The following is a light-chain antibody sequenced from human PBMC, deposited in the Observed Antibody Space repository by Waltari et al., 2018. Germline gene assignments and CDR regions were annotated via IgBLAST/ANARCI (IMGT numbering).Light chain of an antibody. CDR2: GAS. CDR3: QHYVRLPAT. Sequence: EIVLTQSPGTLSLSPGERATLSCRASQSISRTLAWYQQKPGQAPRLLIYGASIRASGIPDKFSGTGSGTDFSLTINRLEPEDFAVYFCQHYVRLPATFGQGTKVEI. J-gene: IGKJ1*01. CDR1: QSISRT. V-gene: IGKV3-20*01.